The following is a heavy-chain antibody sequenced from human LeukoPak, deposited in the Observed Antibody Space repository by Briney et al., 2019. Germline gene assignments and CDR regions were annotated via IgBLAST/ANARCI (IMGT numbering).Heavy chain of an antibody. CDR2: INHSGST. Sequence: SETLSLTCAVYGGSFSGYYWSWIRQPPGKGLEWIGEINHSGSTNYNPSLKSRVTISVDTSKNQFSLKLSSVTAADTAVYCCARGWIQLWLRPYYFDYWGQGTLVTVSS. CDR1: GGSFSGYY. D-gene: IGHD5-18*01. V-gene: IGHV4-34*01. CDR3: ARGWIQLWLRPYYFDY. J-gene: IGHJ4*02.